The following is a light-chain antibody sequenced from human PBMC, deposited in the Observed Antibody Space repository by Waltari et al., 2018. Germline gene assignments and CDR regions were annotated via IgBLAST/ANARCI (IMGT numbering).Light chain of an antibody. J-gene: IGKJ1*01. V-gene: IGKV1-39*01. Sequence: DIQMTQSPSSLAASVGDSVAITCRASQSIANYLSWYQQKPGKAPRLLIYGAYNLQTGVPSRFRSSSSRADFTLTISSLQPEDFATYYCQQGYSGPLTFGQGTKVEIK. CDR3: QQGYSGPLT. CDR2: GAY. CDR1: QSIANY.